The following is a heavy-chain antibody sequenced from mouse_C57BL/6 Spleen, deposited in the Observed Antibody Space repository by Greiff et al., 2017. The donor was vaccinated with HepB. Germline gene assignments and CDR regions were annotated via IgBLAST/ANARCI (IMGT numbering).Heavy chain of an antibody. CDR3: ARRLGSYAMDY. D-gene: IGHD1-1*01. V-gene: IGHV5-17*01. CDR2: ISSGSSTI. CDR1: GFTFSDYG. Sequence: EVQLKESGGGLVKPGGSLKLSCAASGFTFSDYGMHWVRQAPEKGLEWVAYISSGSSTIYYADTVKGRFTISRDNAKNTLFLQMTSLRSEDTAMYYCARRLGSYAMDYWGQGTSVTVSS. J-gene: IGHJ4*01.